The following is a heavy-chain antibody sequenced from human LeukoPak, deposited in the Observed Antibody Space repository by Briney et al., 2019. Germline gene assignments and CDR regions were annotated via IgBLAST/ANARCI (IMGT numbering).Heavy chain of an antibody. V-gene: IGHV1-2*02. Sequence: ASVKVSCKTSGYTFNAYYMHWVRQAPGQGLEWMGWINPNSGGSNYAQKFQGRVTMTRDTSISTAYMELSRLRSDDTAVYYCARDMVRGVIPYRDYWGQGTLVTVSS. CDR3: ARDMVRGVIPYRDY. CDR2: INPNSGGS. CDR1: GYTFNAYY. D-gene: IGHD3-10*01. J-gene: IGHJ4*02.